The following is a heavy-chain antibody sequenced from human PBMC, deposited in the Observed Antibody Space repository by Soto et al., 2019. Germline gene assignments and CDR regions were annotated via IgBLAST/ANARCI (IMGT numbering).Heavy chain of an antibody. CDR3: AGTGIAAAMTRFDY. D-gene: IGHD6-13*01. Sequence: GASVKVSCNASGGTFSSYAISWLRQAPGQGLEWMGGIIPIFGTANYAQKFQGRVTITADESTSTAYMELSSLRSEDTAVYYCAGTGIAAAMTRFDYWGQGTLVTVSS. CDR2: IIPIFGTA. J-gene: IGHJ4*02. V-gene: IGHV1-69*13. CDR1: GGTFSSYA.